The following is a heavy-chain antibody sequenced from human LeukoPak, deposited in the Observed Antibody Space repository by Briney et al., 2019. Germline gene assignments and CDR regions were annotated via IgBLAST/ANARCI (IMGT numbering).Heavy chain of an antibody. CDR1: GFTVSSNY. V-gene: IGHV3-66*01. CDR3: ARVQWLVSYYFDY. D-gene: IGHD6-19*01. Sequence: GGSLRLSCAASGFTVSSNYMSWVRQAPGKGLEWVSVIYSGGSTYYADSVKGRFTISRGNSKNTLYLQMNSLRAEDTAVYYCARVQWLVSYYFDYWGQGTLVTVSS. CDR2: IYSGGST. J-gene: IGHJ4*02.